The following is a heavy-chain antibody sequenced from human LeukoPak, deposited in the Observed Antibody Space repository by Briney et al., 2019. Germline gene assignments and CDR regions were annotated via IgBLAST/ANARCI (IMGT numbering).Heavy chain of an antibody. CDR1: GYTFTSYG. CDR2: ISAYNGNT. CDR3: ARAVGSSSWYPIDS. J-gene: IGHJ4*02. Sequence: GASVKVSCKASGYTFTSYGISWVRQAPGQGLEWMGWISAYNGNTNYAQKLQGRVTMTTDTSTSTVYMEVSSLRSEDTAVYYCARAVGSSSWYPIDSWGQGTLVTVSS. V-gene: IGHV1-18*04. D-gene: IGHD6-13*01.